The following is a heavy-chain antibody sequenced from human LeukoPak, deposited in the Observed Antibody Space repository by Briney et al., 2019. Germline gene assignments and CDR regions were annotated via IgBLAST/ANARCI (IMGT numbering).Heavy chain of an antibody. J-gene: IGHJ3*02. D-gene: IGHD2/OR15-2a*01. CDR3: ARPFYDGDAFDI. Sequence: SETLSLTCTVSGGSISSGGYYWSWIRQHPGKGLEWIGYIYYSGSTYYNPSLKSRVTISVDTSKNQFSLKLSSVTAADTAVYYCARPFYDGDAFDIWGQGTMVTVSS. CDR2: IYYSGST. CDR1: GGSISSGGYY. V-gene: IGHV4-31*03.